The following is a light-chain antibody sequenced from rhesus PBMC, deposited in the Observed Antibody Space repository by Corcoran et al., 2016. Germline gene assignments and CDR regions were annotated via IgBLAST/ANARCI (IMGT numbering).Light chain of an antibody. Sequence: QAALTQPPSVSGSPGQSVTISCTGTNTDIGNFNYVSWYQQYPGKAPKLMIYDVNRRPSGVSYRFSGSKSGNTASLTISGLQTEDEADYFCNSYAGRNTYIFGTGTRLTVL. J-gene: IGLJ1*01. CDR3: NSYAGRNTYI. CDR1: NTDIGNFNY. V-gene: IGLV2-23*01. CDR2: DVN.